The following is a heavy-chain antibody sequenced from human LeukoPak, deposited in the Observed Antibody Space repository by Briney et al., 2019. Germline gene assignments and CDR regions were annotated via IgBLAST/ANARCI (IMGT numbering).Heavy chain of an antibody. CDR1: GFIFISYA. D-gene: IGHD3-22*01. CDR2: ISGSGGST. CDR3: ARPTYDSSDYEYFQH. J-gene: IGHJ1*01. V-gene: IGHV3-23*01. Sequence: PGGSLRLSCAASGFIFISYALSWVRQARGKGLEWVSAISGSGGSTYYVDSVKGRFTISRDNSKNTLYLQTNSLRAEDTAVYYCARPTYDSSDYEYFQHWGQGTLVTVSS.